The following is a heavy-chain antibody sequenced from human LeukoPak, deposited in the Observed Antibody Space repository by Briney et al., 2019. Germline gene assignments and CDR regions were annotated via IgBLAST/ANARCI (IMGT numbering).Heavy chain of an antibody. CDR1: GGSISSSSHY. D-gene: IGHD3-10*01. CDR2: IYYSGST. CDR3: ARHHYGSGESDY. V-gene: IGHV4-39*01. Sequence: SETLSLTCTVSGGSISSSSHYWGWIRQPPGRGLEWIGSIYYSGSTYYNPSLKSRVTISVDTSKNQFSLKLSSVTAADTAVYYCARHHYGSGESDYWGQGTLVTVSS. J-gene: IGHJ4*02.